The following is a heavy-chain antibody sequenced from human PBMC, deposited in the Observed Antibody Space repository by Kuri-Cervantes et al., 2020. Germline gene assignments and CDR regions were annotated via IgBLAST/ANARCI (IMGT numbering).Heavy chain of an antibody. Sequence: ASVKVSCKASGYTFTSYDINWVRQATGQGLEWMGWMNPNSGNTGYAQKFQGRVTMTRNTSISTAYMELNSLRSEDTAVYYCARERKYDFWSGYFAPYYYGMDVWGQGTTVTVSS. CDR2: MNPNSGNT. CDR3: ARERKYDFWSGYFAPYYYGMDV. D-gene: IGHD3-3*01. CDR1: GYTFTSYD. V-gene: IGHV1-8*01. J-gene: IGHJ6*02.